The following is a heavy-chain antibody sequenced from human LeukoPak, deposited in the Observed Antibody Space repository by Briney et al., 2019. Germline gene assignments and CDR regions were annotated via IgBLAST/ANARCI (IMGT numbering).Heavy chain of an antibody. Sequence: SSETLSLTCTVSGGSISSGSYYWSWIRQPAGKGLEWIGRIYTSGSTNYNPSLKSRVTISVDTSKNQFSLKLSSVTAADTAVYYCAREALDPQMDVWGKGTTVTVSS. CDR1: GGSISSGSYY. CDR3: AREALDPQMDV. V-gene: IGHV4-61*02. J-gene: IGHJ6*04. CDR2: IYTSGST. D-gene: IGHD3-3*01.